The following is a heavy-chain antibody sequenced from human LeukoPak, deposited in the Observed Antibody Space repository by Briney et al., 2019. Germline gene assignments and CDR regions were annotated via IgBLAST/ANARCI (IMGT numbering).Heavy chain of an antibody. CDR2: ISSSSSYI. Sequence: GGSLRLSCAASGFTFSSYSMNWVRQAPGKGLEWVSSISSSSSYIYYADSVKGRFTISRDNSKNTLYLQMNSLRAEDTAVYYCAVRISKWELLPFDYWGQGTLVTVSS. V-gene: IGHV3-21*04. D-gene: IGHD1-26*01. CDR1: GFTFSSYS. J-gene: IGHJ4*02. CDR3: AVRISKWELLPFDY.